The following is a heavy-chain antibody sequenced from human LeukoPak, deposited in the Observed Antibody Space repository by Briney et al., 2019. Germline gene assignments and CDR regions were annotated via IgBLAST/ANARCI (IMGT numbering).Heavy chain of an antibody. J-gene: IGHJ3*02. CDR1: GGSFSGYY. V-gene: IGHV4-34*01. D-gene: IGHD2-2*01. CDR3: ASPWDIVVVPASAGDAFDI. CDR2: INHSGST. Sequence: KPSETLSLTCAVYGGSFSGYYWSWIRQPPGKGLEWIGEINHSGSTNYNPSLKSRATISVDTSKNQFSLKLSSVTAADTAVYYCASPWDIVVVPASAGDAFDIWGQGTMVTVSS.